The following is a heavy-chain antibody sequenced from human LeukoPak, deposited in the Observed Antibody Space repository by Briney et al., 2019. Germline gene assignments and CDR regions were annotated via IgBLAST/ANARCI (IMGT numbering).Heavy chain of an antibody. CDR1: GXIFTSYC. D-gene: IGHD5-12*01. V-gene: IGHV5-51*01. Sequence: GESLKISFKGSGXIFTSYCIGWVRQLPGKGLEWMGTIYPGDSDTRYSPSFQGQVTISVDKSISTAYLQWSSLKASDTAMYYCAKRYSAYDYFDYWGQGTLVTVSS. J-gene: IGHJ4*02. CDR3: AKRYSAYDYFDY. CDR2: IYPGDSDT.